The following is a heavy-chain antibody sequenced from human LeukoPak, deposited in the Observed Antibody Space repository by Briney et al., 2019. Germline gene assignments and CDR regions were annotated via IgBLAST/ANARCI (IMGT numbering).Heavy chain of an antibody. CDR1: GGSISSYY. D-gene: IGHD3-22*01. V-gene: IGHV4-4*07. CDR2: IYTSGST. Sequence: PSETLSLTCTVSGGSISSYYWSWIRQPAGKGLEWIGRIYTSGSTNYNPSLKSRVTMSVDTSKNQFSLKLSSVTAADTAVYYCVRLGPDYYDSSGVPLDVVDIWGQGTMVTVSS. CDR3: VRLGPDYYDSSGVPLDVVDI. J-gene: IGHJ3*02.